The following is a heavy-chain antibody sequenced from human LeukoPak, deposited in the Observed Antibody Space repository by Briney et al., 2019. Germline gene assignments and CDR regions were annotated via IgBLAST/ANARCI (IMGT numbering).Heavy chain of an antibody. CDR1: GGSISSGGYS. J-gene: IGHJ3*02. CDR2: IYHSGST. V-gene: IGHV4-30-2*01. CDR3: AGSMTEDAFDI. Sequence: TLSLTCAVSGGSISSGGYSWSWIRQPPGKGLEWIGYIYHSGSTYYNPSLKSRVTISVDRSKNQFSLKLSSVTAADTAVYYCAGSMTEDAFDIWGQGTMVTVSS. D-gene: IGHD2/OR15-2a*01.